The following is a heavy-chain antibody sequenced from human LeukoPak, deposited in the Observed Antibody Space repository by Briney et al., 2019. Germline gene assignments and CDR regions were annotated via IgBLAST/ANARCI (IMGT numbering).Heavy chain of an antibody. V-gene: IGHV3-7*01. CDR2: IKQDGSEK. CDR3: ARVDYGDYAIGSY. CDR1: GFTFSSYW. Sequence: GGSLRLSCAASGFTFSSYWMHWVRQAPGKGLEWVANIKQDGSEKYYVDSVKGRFTISRDNAKKSLYLQMNSLRADDTAVYYCARVDYGDYAIGSYWGQGTLVTVSS. D-gene: IGHD4-17*01. J-gene: IGHJ4*02.